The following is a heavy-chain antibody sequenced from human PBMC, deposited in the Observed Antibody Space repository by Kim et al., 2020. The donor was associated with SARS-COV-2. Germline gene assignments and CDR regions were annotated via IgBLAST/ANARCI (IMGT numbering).Heavy chain of an antibody. J-gene: IGHJ4*02. V-gene: IGHV4-34*01. Sequence: RVTISVDTSKNQFSLKLSSVTAADTAVYYCARGQSSGITGTEGGVCYFDYWGQGTLVTVSS. D-gene: IGHD1-20*01. CDR3: ARGQSSGITGTEGGVCYFDY.